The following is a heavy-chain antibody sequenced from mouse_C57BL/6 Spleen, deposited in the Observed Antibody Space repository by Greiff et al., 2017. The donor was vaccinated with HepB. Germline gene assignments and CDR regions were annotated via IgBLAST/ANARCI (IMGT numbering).Heavy chain of an antibody. V-gene: IGHV3-6*01. CDR3: AREGYGNDAMDY. CDR1: GYSITSGYY. CDR2: ISYDGSN. J-gene: IGHJ4*01. Sequence: EVQRVESGPGLVKPSQSLSLTCSVTGYSITSGYYWNWIRQFPGNKLEWMGYISYDGSNNYNPSLKNRISITRDTSKNQFFLKLNSVTTEDTATYYCAREGYGNDAMDYWGQGTSVTVSS. D-gene: IGHD2-10*02.